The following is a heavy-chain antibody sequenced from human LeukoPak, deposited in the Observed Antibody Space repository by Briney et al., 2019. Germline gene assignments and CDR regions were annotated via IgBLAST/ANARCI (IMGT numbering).Heavy chain of an antibody. CDR1: GFTFSSYW. J-gene: IGHJ5*02. CDR3: ARDGLGYCSGGSCYGWLDP. V-gene: IGHV3-7*01. Sequence: GGSLRLSCAASGFTFSSYWMSWVRQAPGKGLEWVANIKQDGSEKYYVDSVKGRFTISRDNAKNSLYLQMNSLRAEDTAVYYCARDGLGYCSGGSCYGWLDPWGQGDLVTVSS. D-gene: IGHD2-15*01. CDR2: IKQDGSEK.